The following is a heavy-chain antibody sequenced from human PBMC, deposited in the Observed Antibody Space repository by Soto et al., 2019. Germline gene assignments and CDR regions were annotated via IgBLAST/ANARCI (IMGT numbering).Heavy chain of an antibody. CDR2: INPNSGGT. CDR3: ARSKYYDFWSGYYTGSLDY. Sequence: ASVKVSCKASGYTFTGYYMHWVRQAPGQGLEWMGWINPNSGGTNYAQKFQGWVTMTRDTSISTAYMELSRLRSDDTAVYYCARSKYYDFWSGYYTGSLDYWGQGTLVTVS. J-gene: IGHJ4*02. V-gene: IGHV1-2*04. CDR1: GYTFTGYY. D-gene: IGHD3-3*01.